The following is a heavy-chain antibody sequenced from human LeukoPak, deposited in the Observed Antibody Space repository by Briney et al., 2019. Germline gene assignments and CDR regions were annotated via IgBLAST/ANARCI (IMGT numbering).Heavy chain of an antibody. V-gene: IGHV4-59*08. J-gene: IGHJ4*02. Sequence: SETLSLTCTVSGGSISSYYWSWIRQPPGKGLEWIGYIYYSGSTNYNPSLKSRVTISVDTSKNQFSLKLSSVTAADTAVYYCARHRYYGSGSYSPVYYWGQGTLVTVSS. CDR1: GGSISSYY. CDR2: IYYSGST. CDR3: ARHRYYGSGSYSPVYY. D-gene: IGHD3-10*01.